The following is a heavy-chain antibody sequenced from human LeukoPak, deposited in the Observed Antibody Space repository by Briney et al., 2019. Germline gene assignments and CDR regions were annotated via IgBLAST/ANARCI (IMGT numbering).Heavy chain of an antibody. V-gene: IGHV3-23*01. CDR1: GFTFSSYA. Sequence: GGSLRLSCAASGFTFSSYAMSWVRQAPGRGLEWVSAISGSGGSTYYADSVKGRFTISRDNSKSTLYLQMNSLRAEDTAVYYCATYYYDSSGSQWGQGTLVTVSS. D-gene: IGHD3-22*01. CDR3: ATYYYDSSGSQ. CDR2: ISGSGGST. J-gene: IGHJ4*02.